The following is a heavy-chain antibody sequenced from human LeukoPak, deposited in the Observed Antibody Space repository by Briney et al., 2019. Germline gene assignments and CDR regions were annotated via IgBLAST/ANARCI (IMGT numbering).Heavy chain of an antibody. J-gene: IGHJ4*02. D-gene: IGHD6-13*01. CDR2: IYPGDSDT. CDR1: GHSFTNYW. V-gene: IGHV5-51*01. Sequence: GESLKISCKGSGHSFTNYWIGWVRQMPGKALEWMAIIYPGDSDTRYSPSFQGQVTISADKSISTAYLQWGSLKASDTAMYYCARPVGAGTTFDYWGQGTLVTVSS. CDR3: ARPVGAGTTFDY.